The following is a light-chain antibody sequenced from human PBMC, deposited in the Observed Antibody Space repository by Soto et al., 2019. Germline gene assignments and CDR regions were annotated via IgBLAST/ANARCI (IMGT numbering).Light chain of an antibody. J-gene: IGKJ4*01. CDR3: QQNNHWPPLT. V-gene: IGKV3-15*01. CDR2: GAS. Sequence: EIVMTQSPATLSVSPGERATLSCRASQSVGRNLAWYQQKPGQAPRLLIYGASTRATGIPARFSGSGSGTQFTLTISSRQSEDFAIYSCQQNNHWPPLTFGGGTKVEIK. CDR1: QSVGRN.